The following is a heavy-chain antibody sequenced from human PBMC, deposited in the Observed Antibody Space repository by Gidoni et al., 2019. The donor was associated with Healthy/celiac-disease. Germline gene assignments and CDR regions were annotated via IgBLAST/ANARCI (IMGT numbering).Heavy chain of an antibody. Sequence: EVQLLESGGGLVQPGGSLRPTCAPLGLPLGSYAMSWVRQAPGKGLEWVSAISGSGGSTYYADSVKGRFTISRDNSKNTLYLQMNSLRAEDTAVYYCAKGSSSSWYADTFDYWGQGTLVTVSS. CDR3: AKGSSSSWYADTFDY. CDR1: GLPLGSYA. V-gene: IGHV3-23*01. CDR2: ISGSGGST. J-gene: IGHJ4*02. D-gene: IGHD6-13*01.